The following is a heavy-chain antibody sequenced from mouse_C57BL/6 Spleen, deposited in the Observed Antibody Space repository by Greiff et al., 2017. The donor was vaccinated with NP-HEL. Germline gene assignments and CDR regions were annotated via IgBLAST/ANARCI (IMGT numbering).Heavy chain of an antibody. J-gene: IGHJ2*01. CDR2: IDPSDSYT. Sequence: QVQLQQPGAELVKPGASVKLSCKASGYTFTSYWMQWVKQRPGQGLEWIGEIDPSDSYTNYNQKFKGKATLTVDTSSSTAYMQLSSLTSEDSAVYYCARRIYYGNYGDFDYWGQGTTLTVSS. D-gene: IGHD2-1*01. V-gene: IGHV1-50*01. CDR3: ARRIYYGNYGDFDY. CDR1: GYTFTSYW.